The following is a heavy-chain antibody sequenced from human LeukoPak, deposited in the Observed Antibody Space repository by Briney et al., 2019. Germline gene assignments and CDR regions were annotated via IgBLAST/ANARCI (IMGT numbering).Heavy chain of an antibody. V-gene: IGHV3-30*03. CDR3: ARDGDCSSSSCSNVGEYYGMDV. J-gene: IGHJ6*02. Sequence: QTGGSLRLSCAASGFIFSSYGMHWVRQAPGKGLEWVAVISYDGSNKDYADSVKGRFTISRDNSKNTLYLQMNSLRAEDTAVYYCARDGDCSSSSCSNVGEYYGMDVWGQGTTVTVSS. D-gene: IGHD2-2*03. CDR2: ISYDGSNK. CDR1: GFIFSSYG.